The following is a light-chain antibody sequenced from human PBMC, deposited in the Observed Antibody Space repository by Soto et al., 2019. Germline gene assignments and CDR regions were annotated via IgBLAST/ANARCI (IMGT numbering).Light chain of an antibody. CDR3: QQYDNLPIT. CDR2: DAS. Sequence: DIQMTQSPSSLSASVGDRVTITGQASQDISNYLNWYQQKPGKAPKLLIYDASNLETGVPSRFSGSGSGTDFTFTISSLQPEDIATYYCQQYDNLPITVGQGTRLEIK. J-gene: IGKJ5*01. V-gene: IGKV1-33*01. CDR1: QDISNY.